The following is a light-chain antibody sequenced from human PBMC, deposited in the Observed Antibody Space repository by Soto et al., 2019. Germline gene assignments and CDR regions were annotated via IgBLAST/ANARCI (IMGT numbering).Light chain of an antibody. V-gene: IGKV4-1*01. Sequence: DIVMTQSPDSLAVSLGERATINCKSSQSVLYSSNNKNYLAWYQQKPGQPPKLLIYWASTRASGVPDRFSGSGSGTDFPLTISSLPSEYVAVYYCQQYYSTPPTFGQGTKLEIK. CDR3: QQYYSTPPT. J-gene: IGKJ2*01. CDR1: QSVLYSSNNKNY. CDR2: WAS.